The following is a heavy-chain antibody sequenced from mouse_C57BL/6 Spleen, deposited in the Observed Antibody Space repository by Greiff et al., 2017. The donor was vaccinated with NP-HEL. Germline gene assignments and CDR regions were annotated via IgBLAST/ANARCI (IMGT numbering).Heavy chain of an antibody. CDR2: IVPETGGT. CDR3: TRIYYDYDPY. J-gene: IGHJ2*01. V-gene: IGHV1-15*01. D-gene: IGHD2-4*01. Sequence: QVQLQQSGAELVRPGASVTLSCKASGYTFTDYEMHWVKQTPVHGLEWIGAIVPETGGTAYNQKFQGKAILTADTSSSTAYRGLRSLTSEDSAVYYCTRIYYDYDPYWGQGTTLTVSS. CDR1: GYTFTDYE.